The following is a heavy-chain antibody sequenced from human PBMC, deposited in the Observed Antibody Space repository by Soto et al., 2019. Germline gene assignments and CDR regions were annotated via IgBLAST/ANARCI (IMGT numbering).Heavy chain of an antibody. J-gene: IGHJ4*02. V-gene: IGHV4-34*01. CDR3: ARDKITGLFDY. CDR2: INHSGST. D-gene: IGHD2-8*02. Sequence: QVQLQQWGAGLLKPSETLSLTCAIYGGSFSGYYWTWIRQPPGTGLVWIGEINHSGSTNYNPALKSRVTISVDTSKHQFSLKLTSVTAADTAVYNCARDKITGLFDYWGQGTLVTVSS. CDR1: GGSFSGYY.